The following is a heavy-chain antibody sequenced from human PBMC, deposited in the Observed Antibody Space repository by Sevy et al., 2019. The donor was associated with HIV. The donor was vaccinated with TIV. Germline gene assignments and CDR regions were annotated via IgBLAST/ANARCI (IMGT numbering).Heavy chain of an antibody. V-gene: IGHV4-30-4*08. CDR1: GGSISSDNHY. CDR3: ARDHGYSNGWLPYSFYYGMDV. J-gene: IGHJ6*02. CDR2: IFHNGHT. Sequence: SETLSLTCTVSGGSISSDNHYWTWIRQHPGKGLEWIGYIFHNGHTYYNPSLKSRLRISIDKSKSQFSLSLSSVTAAETSIYDGARDHGYSNGWLPYSFYYGMDVWGQGTTVTVSS. D-gene: IGHD4-4*01.